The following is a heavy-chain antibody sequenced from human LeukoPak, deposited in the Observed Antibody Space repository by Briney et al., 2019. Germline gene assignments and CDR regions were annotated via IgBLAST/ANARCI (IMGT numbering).Heavy chain of an antibody. CDR2: IIPILGIA. V-gene: IGHV1-69*04. J-gene: IGHJ4*02. CDR1: GGTFSSYT. Sequence: SEKVSCKASGGTFSSYTISWVRQAPGQGLEWMGRIIPILGIANYAQKFQGRVTITADKSTSTAYMELSSLRSENTAVYYCAREYSSSSWECWGQGTLVTVSS. D-gene: IGHD6-6*01. CDR3: AREYSSSSWEC.